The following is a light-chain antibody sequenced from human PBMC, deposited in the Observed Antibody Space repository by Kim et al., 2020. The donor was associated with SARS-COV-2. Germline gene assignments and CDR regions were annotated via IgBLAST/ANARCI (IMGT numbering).Light chain of an antibody. CDR3: QQRKYWPPLT. Sequence: ETVLTQSPATLSLSPGERATLSCRASQSVDIHLAWYQQKPGQAPRLLIYEASNRATGIPARFSGSGSGTDFTLTISSLEPEDFAVYYCQQRKYWPPLTFGGGTKVDIK. CDR1: QSVDIH. CDR2: EAS. V-gene: IGKV3-11*01. J-gene: IGKJ4*01.